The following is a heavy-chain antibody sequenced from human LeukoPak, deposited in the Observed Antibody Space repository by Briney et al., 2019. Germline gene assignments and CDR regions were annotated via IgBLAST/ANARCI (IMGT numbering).Heavy chain of an antibody. CDR1: GGSISSGSYY. CDR3: ARDALQGYSYGYFDY. J-gene: IGHJ4*02. D-gene: IGHD5-18*01. Sequence: PSETLSLTCTVSGGSISSGSYYWSWIRQPAGKGLEWIGRIYTSGSTNYNPSLKSRVTISVDTSKNQFSLKLSSVTAADTAVYYCARDALQGYSYGYFDYWGQGTLVTVSS. V-gene: IGHV4-61*02. CDR2: IYTSGST.